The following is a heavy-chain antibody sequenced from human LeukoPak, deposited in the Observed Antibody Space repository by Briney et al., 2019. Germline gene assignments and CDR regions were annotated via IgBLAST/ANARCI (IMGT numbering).Heavy chain of an antibody. Sequence: GGSLRLSCAASGFTFSSYGMHWVRQAPGKGLEWVAVISYDGSNKYYADSVKGRFTISRDNSKNTLYLQMNSLRAEDTAVYYCAKDLRYSSSWYSWGQGTLVTVSS. CDR1: GFTFSSYG. CDR2: ISYDGSNK. CDR3: AKDLRYSSSWYS. D-gene: IGHD6-13*01. J-gene: IGHJ4*02. V-gene: IGHV3-30*18.